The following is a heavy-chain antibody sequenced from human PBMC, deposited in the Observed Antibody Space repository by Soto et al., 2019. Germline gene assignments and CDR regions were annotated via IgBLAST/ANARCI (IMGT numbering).Heavy chain of an antibody. CDR1: GTSVSNYY. Sequence: SETLSLTCSVSGTSVSNYYWSWIRQPAGKGLEHIGRIYTSGSTSYSPSLKSRVTMSMDTSQTQIYLNLTSVTAADTAVYYCARGGIQLSYAFDYWGQGIQVTVSS. J-gene: IGHJ4*02. CDR2: IYTSGST. D-gene: IGHD5-18*01. V-gene: IGHV4-4*07. CDR3: ARGGIQLSYAFDY.